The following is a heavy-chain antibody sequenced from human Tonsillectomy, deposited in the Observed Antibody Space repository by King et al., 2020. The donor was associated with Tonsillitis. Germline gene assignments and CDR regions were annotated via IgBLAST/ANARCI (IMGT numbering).Heavy chain of an antibody. V-gene: IGHV1-69*09. CDR2: IFPIVDIL. Sequence: QLVQSGAEVKKPGSSVKVSCKASGGSLLSYSITWVRQAPGQGLECMGRIFPIVDILNYAQKFQGRVTITPDKSTNTAYMGFGSLRSDDTAVYYCARDFNTDTVMVTGWFDPWGQGTLVVVSS. CDR3: ARDFNTDTVMVTGWFDP. D-gene: IGHD5-18*01. CDR1: GGSLLSYS. J-gene: IGHJ5*02.